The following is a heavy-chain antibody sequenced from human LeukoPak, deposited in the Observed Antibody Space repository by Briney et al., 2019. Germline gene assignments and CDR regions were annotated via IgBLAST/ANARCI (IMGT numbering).Heavy chain of an antibody. CDR3: ARDETPRGYSYGPPFDY. CDR1: GYTFTGYY. D-gene: IGHD5-18*01. Sequence: ASVKVSCKASGYTFTGYYMRWVRQAPGQGLEWMGWINPNSGGTNYAQKFQGRVTMTRDTSISTVYMELSRLRSDDTAVYYCARDETPRGYSYGPPFDYWGQGTLVTVSS. J-gene: IGHJ4*02. V-gene: IGHV1-2*02. CDR2: INPNSGGT.